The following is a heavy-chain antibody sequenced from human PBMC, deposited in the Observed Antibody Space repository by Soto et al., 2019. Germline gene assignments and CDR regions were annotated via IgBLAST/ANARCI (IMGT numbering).Heavy chain of an antibody. CDR2: IKQDGSEK. D-gene: IGHD4-17*01. CDR3: ARRPYGDYGDYFDY. CDR1: GFTFSSFG. Sequence: EVQLVESGGSLVQPGGSLRLSCAASGFTFSSFGMSWVRQAPGKGLEWVANIKQDGSEKYYVDSVRGRFSISRDNAKNSLFLQMNSLRAEDTAVYYCARRPYGDYGDYFDYWGQGTLVTVSS. J-gene: IGHJ4*02. V-gene: IGHV3-7*01.